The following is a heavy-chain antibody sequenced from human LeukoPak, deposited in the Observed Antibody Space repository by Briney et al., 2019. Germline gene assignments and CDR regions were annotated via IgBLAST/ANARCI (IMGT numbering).Heavy chain of an antibody. D-gene: IGHD6-6*01. CDR2: IKSKTDRETT. CDR1: GFTFSNAW. J-gene: IGHJ4*02. CDR3: NTAYIKSRP. Sequence: GGPLRLSCAASGFTFSNAWMTWVRQAPGKGLEWVGRIKSKTDRETTDYAAPVKGRFIISRDDSKNTMYLQMNSLKTEDTAVYYCNTAYIKSRPWGQGTLVTVSS. V-gene: IGHV3-15*01.